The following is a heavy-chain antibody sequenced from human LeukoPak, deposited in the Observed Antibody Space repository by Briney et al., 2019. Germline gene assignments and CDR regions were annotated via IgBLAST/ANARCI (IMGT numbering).Heavy chain of an antibody. J-gene: IGHJ6*02. CDR3: TTRACHAGGCSSSFYYYYGLHF. V-gene: IGHV1-69*01. CDR1: GNSISNYA. Sequence: SVKVSCKASGNSISNYAVSWLRQAPGQGFEWMGGIIPIFGTADYAQKFQGRVTITADQSTSTTYMALSSLKSEDTATYYCTTRACHAGGCSSSFYYYYGLHFWGQGTTVSVSS. CDR2: IIPIFGTA. D-gene: IGHD3-16*01.